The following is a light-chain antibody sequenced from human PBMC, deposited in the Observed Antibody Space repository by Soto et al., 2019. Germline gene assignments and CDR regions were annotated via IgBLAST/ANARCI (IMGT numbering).Light chain of an antibody. J-gene: IGKJ2*01. CDR2: GIS. Sequence: ENVLTQSPGTLSLSPGERATPSCRASQSVTNSFFAWYQQKPGQAPRLLIYGISSRATGIPDRFSGSGSGTDFTLTISRLEPEDFVVYYCQQYISLPHTFGQGTKLEVK. V-gene: IGKV3-20*01. CDR3: QQYISLPHT. CDR1: QSVTNSF.